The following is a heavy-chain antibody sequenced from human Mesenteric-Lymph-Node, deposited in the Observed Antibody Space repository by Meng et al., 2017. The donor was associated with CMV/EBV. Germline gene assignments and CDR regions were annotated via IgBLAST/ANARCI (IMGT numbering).Heavy chain of an antibody. CDR2: IYYSGST. CDR3: ARGRTSSLSNCFDP. V-gene: IGHV4-59*01. D-gene: IGHD6-6*01. Sequence: SETLSLTCTVSGGSISNYYWNWIRQPPGKGLEWIGYIYYSGSTTYNPSLKSRVTISVDTSKSQFSLKLSSVTAADTAVYYCARGRTSSLSNCFDPWGQGTLVTVSS. J-gene: IGHJ5*02. CDR1: GGSISNYY.